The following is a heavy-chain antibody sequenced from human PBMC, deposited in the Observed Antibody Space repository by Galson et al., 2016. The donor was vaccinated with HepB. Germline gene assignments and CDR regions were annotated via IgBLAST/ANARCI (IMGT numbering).Heavy chain of an antibody. CDR3: ARDYGDCSRTSCYFFDY. V-gene: IGHV3-48*02. J-gene: IGHJ4*02. CDR1: GFTFSRYS. Sequence: SLRLSCAASGFTFSRYSMNWVRQAPGKGLEWVSYISSRSSTIYYADSVTGRFTISRANAKNSLYLQMNSLRDEDTAVYYCARDYGDCSRTSCYFFDYWGQGTRVTVSS. D-gene: IGHD2-2*01. CDR2: ISSRSSTI.